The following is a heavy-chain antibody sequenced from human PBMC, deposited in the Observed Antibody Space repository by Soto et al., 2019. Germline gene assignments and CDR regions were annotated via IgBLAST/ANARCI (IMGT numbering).Heavy chain of an antibody. J-gene: IGHJ5*02. Sequence: QLQLQESGPGLVKPSETLSLTCTVSSGSISSTIYSWDWIRQPPGKGLEWIGSIFYSGSTYYNPSLKSRVPRSVDTSKTQCSLTLPSVTAADTAVYYCARQGRGVPCHWFVPWGQGTLVTVFS. CDR1: SGSISSTIYS. D-gene: IGHD3-10*01. CDR2: IFYSGST. V-gene: IGHV4-39*01. CDR3: ARQGRGVPCHWFVP.